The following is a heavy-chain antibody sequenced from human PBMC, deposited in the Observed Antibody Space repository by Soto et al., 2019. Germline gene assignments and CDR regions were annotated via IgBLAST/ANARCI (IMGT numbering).Heavy chain of an antibody. CDR1: GGTFSSYA. V-gene: IGHV1-69*12. J-gene: IGHJ6*02. CDR2: IIPIFGTA. D-gene: IGHD2-2*01. Sequence: QVQLVQSGAEVKKPGSSVKVSCKASGGTFSSYAISWVRQAPGQGLEWMGGIIPIFGTANYAQKFQGRVTITADEATSTAYIELSSLRAEDTAVYYCARHVPAAGYYYGMDVWGQGTTVTVSS. CDR3: ARHVPAAGYYYGMDV.